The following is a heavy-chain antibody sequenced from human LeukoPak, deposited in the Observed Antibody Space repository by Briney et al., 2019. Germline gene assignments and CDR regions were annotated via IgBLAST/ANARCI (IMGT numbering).Heavy chain of an antibody. D-gene: IGHD3-10*01. CDR3: ARDRIVMVRGPTRDWFDP. CDR1: GYTFTSYG. V-gene: IGHV1-18*01. Sequence: GASVKVSCKASGYTFTSYGISWVRQVPGQGLEWMGWISAYNGNTNYAQKLQGRVTMTTDTSTSTAYMELRRLRSDDTAVYYCARDRIVMVRGPTRDWFDPWGQGTLVTVSS. J-gene: IGHJ5*02. CDR2: ISAYNGNT.